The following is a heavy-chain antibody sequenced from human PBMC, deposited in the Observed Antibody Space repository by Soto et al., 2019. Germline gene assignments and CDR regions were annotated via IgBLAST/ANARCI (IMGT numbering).Heavy chain of an antibody. J-gene: IGHJ5*02. CDR3: VRNYYDSSGYFKLFDP. CDR1: GYTFNSYD. D-gene: IGHD3-22*01. Sequence: GASVKVSCKASGYTFNSYDINWVRQGTEQGLEWVGWMNPNSGSSGYAQRFQGRVTMTRNITTRTAYMELSNLRSEDTAMYYCVRNYYDSSGYFKLFDPWGQGTPVTVSS. CDR2: MNPNSGSS. V-gene: IGHV1-8*01.